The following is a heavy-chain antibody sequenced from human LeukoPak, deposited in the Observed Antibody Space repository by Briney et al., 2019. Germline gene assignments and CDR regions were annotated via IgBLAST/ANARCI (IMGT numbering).Heavy chain of an antibody. CDR2: IRFDGSSK. J-gene: IGHJ5*02. D-gene: IGHD6-13*01. CDR3: ARDTWRGFGFSSGTAAGTGVNWFDP. Sequence: GGSLRLSCAASGFTFNNYGIHWVRQAPGKGLEWVAFIRFDGSSKSYSDSVMGRFTISRDNSKNTLYLQMSSLRAEDTAVYYCARDTWRGFGFSSGTAAGTGVNWFDPWGQGTLVTVSS. CDR1: GFTFNNYG. V-gene: IGHV3-30*02.